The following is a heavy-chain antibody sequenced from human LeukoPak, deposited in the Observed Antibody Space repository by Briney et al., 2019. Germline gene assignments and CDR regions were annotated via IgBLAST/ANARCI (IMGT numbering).Heavy chain of an antibody. CDR3: ARRDYAAWFDP. D-gene: IGHD4/OR15-4a*01. J-gene: IGHJ5*02. CDR1: GDSITSGAFY. CDR2: VYYSGST. V-gene: IGHV4-39*01. Sequence: KPSETLSLTCNVSGDSITSGAFYWARIRQSPGKGLEWIGNVYYSGSTQYNPSLRGRVSISMDKTKSQFSLNLSSVSVTDTAIYYCARRDYAAWFDPWGQGTLVTVSS.